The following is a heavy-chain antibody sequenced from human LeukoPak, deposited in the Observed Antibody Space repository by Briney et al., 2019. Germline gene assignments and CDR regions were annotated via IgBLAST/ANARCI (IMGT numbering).Heavy chain of an antibody. J-gene: IGHJ4*02. CDR1: GFTFSSYG. V-gene: IGHV3-30*18. D-gene: IGHD2-15*01. CDR2: ISYDGSNT. CDR3: AKGILDVQYCSGGSCYYFDY. Sequence: GRSLRLSCAASGFTFSSYGMHWVRQAPGKGLEWVALISYDGSNTYYADSVKGRFSISRDNSKNTLYLQVNSLRAEDTSVYYCAKGILDVQYCSGGSCYYFDYWGQGTLVTVSS.